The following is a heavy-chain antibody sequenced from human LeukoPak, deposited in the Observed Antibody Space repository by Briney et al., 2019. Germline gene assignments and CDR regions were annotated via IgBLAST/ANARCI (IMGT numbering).Heavy chain of an antibody. CDR3: AKDHTYCGGDCYVNDAFDI. Sequence: GGSLRLSCAASGFTFSSYAMSWAPQPARKRLECVSAISGSGGSTYYADSVKGRFTISRDNSKNTLYLQMNSLRAEDTAVYYCAKDHTYCGGDCYVNDAFDIWGQGTMVTVSS. V-gene: IGHV3-23*01. J-gene: IGHJ3*02. CDR2: ISGSGGST. CDR1: GFTFSSYA. D-gene: IGHD2-21*01.